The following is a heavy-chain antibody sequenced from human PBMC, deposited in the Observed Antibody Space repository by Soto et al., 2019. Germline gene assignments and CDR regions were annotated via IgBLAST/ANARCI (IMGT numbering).Heavy chain of an antibody. CDR1: GGTFSSYA. V-gene: IGHV1-69*13. Sequence: SVKVSCKASGGTFSSYAISWVRQAPGQGLEWMGGIIPIFGTANYAQKFQGRVTITADESTSTAYMELSSLRSEDTAVYYCTKYHLPSVGFDPWGQGTLVTVS. CDR3: TKYHLPSVGFDP. CDR2: IIPIFGTA. J-gene: IGHJ5*02. D-gene: IGHD2-2*01.